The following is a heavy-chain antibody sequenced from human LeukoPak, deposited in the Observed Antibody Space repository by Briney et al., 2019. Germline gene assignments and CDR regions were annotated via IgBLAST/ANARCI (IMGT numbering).Heavy chain of an antibody. V-gene: IGHV4-59*11. CDR3: ARTTPGGSGDY. J-gene: IGHJ4*02. Sequence: SETLSLTCTVSGGSISGQYWSWIRQPPGRGLEWIAYIHSTGRTNYNPSLKSRVTISVDTSKNQFSLQLKSVTAADTAVYYCARTTPGGSGDYWGQGTLVTVSS. D-gene: IGHD1-26*01. CDR2: IHSTGRT. CDR1: GGSISGQY.